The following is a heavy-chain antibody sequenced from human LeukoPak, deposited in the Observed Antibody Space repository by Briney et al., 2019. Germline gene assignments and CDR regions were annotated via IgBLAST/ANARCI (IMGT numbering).Heavy chain of an antibody. Sequence: GGSLRLSCAASGFTVSSNYLSWVRQAPGKGLEWVSVIYSGGSTYYADSVKGRFTISRDNSKNTLYLQMNSVRAEDTAVYYCARGTLGSTFDYWGQGTLVTVSS. CDR2: IYSGGST. CDR1: GFTVSSNY. CDR3: ARGTLGSTFDY. J-gene: IGHJ4*02. V-gene: IGHV3-66*02.